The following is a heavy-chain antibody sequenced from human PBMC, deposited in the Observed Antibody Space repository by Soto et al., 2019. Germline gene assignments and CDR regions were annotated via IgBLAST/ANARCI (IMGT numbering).Heavy chain of an antibody. Sequence: SGKVSCQASEYNLTSYLMHRVLQGPGHRVASMGWINAANGDTKYSPKFQGRVTISRDNSKYSLYLEMNSLRPEDTALYYCAKDISRGPTKNYDFWSGPDYWGQGTLVTVSS. D-gene: IGHD3-3*01. J-gene: IGHJ4*02. V-gene: IGHV1-3*01. CDR1: EYNLTSYL. CDR2: INAANGDT. CDR3: AKDISRGPTKNYDFWSGPDY.